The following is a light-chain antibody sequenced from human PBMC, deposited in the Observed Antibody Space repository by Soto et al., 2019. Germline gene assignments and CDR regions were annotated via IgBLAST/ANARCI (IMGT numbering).Light chain of an antibody. V-gene: IGKV1-39*01. CDR1: QGVSAY. J-gene: IGKJ2*01. Sequence: DIQMTQSPSSLYASVGDRVTITCRASQGVSAYLLWYQQRRGRAPKLLIYGASNLLSGVPSRFSGSGSGKNFPLPISSLQPEDLATSYCQQSNKPPHPFGQGTKRET. CDR2: GAS. CDR3: QQSNKPPHP.